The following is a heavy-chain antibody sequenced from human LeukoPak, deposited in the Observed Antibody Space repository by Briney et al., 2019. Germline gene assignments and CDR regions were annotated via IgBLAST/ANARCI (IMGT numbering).Heavy chain of an antibody. V-gene: IGHV3-64*01. CDR2: ISRDGGST. D-gene: IGHD3-10*01. J-gene: IGHJ4*02. CDR3: VKDKGGITMVRGVIGYFDY. Sequence: GGSLRLSCAVSGFTFSTYAMHWVRQAPGEGLEYVSGISRDGGSTYYANSVKGRFTVSRDNSKNTLYLQMSSLRAEDTAVYYCVKDKGGITMVRGVIGYFDYWGQGTLVTVSS. CDR1: GFTFSTYA.